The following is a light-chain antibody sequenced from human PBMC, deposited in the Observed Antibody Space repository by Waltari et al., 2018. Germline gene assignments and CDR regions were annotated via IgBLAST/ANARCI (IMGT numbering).Light chain of an antibody. J-gene: IGLJ7*01. Sequence: QSVLTQPPSVSAAPGPRVTISCPGGSSNFGNNYVPWYRQFPGTAPKLPIYENTERPSGIPGRFSGSKSGTSATLDITGLQARDEADYYCGTWDSSLSGAVFGGGTHLTVL. CDR3: GTWDSSLSGAV. V-gene: IGLV1-51*02. CDR2: ENT. CDR1: SSNFGNNY.